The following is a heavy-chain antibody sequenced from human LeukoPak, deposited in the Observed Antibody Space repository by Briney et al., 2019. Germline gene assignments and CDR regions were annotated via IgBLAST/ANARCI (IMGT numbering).Heavy chain of an antibody. CDR1: GGTFSSYA. V-gene: IGHV1-69*05. CDR2: IIPVFGTA. CDR3: ARGQYYYDSSGYQTDY. J-gene: IGHJ4*02. Sequence: SVKVSCKASGGTFSSYAISWVRQAPGQGLEWMGRIIPVFGTANYAQKFQGRVTITTDESTSTAYMELSSLRSEDTAVYYCARGQYYYDSSGYQTDYWGQGTLVTVSS. D-gene: IGHD3-22*01.